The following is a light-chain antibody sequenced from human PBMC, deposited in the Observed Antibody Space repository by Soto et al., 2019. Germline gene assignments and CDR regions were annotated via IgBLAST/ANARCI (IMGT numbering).Light chain of an antibody. J-gene: IGLJ1*01. CDR1: SSDVGGYNY. CDR2: EVS. CDR3: SSYTSSTADV. V-gene: IGLV2-14*01. Sequence: QSALTQPRSVSGSPGQSVTISCTGTSSDVGGYNYVSWYQLRPGKAPKLMVYEVSNRPSGVSNRFSGSKSGNTASLTISGLQAEDEADYYCSSYTSSTADVFGTGTKVTVL.